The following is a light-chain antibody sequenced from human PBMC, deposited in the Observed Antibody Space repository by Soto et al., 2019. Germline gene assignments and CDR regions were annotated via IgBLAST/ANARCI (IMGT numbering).Light chain of an antibody. Sequence: EIVMPQSPATLSVSPGERATLSCRASQSISSSLAWYQHKPGQAPRLLIYGASTRATGVSARFSGSGSGTEFTLTISNLQSEDFAVYYCQQYYRWRTFGQGTKVEF. CDR2: GAS. V-gene: IGKV3-15*01. J-gene: IGKJ1*01. CDR3: QQYYRWRT. CDR1: QSISSS.